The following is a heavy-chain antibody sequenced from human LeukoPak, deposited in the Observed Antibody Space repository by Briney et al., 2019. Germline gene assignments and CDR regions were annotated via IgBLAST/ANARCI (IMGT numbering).Heavy chain of an antibody. J-gene: IGHJ4*02. CDR2: IIPIFGTA. V-gene: IGHV1-69*13. CDR3: ARAGRYCTNGVCYSHEPGGDY. CDR1: GGTFSNYA. D-gene: IGHD2-8*01. Sequence: SVKVSCKASGGTFSNYAISWVRQAPGQGLEWMGGIIPIFGTANYAQKFQGRVTITADESTSTAYMELSSLRSEDTAVYYCARAGRYCTNGVCYSHEPGGDYWGQGTLVTVSS.